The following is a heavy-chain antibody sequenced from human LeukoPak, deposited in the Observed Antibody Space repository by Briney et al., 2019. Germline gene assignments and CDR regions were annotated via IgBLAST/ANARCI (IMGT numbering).Heavy chain of an antibody. CDR3: ARDIRHYDILTGYPDY. V-gene: IGHV3-48*03. J-gene: IGHJ4*02. Sequence: GGSLRLSCAASGFTFSSYEMNWVRQAPGKGLEWVSYISSRGSTIYYADSVKGRFTISRDNAKNSLYLQMNSLRAEDTAVYYCARDIRHYDILTGYPDYWGQGTLVTVSS. D-gene: IGHD3-9*01. CDR1: GFTFSSYE. CDR2: ISSRGSTI.